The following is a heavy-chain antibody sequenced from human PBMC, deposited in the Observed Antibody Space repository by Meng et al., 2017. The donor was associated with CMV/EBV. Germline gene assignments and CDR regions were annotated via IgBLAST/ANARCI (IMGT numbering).Heavy chain of an antibody. Sequence: QGQRQQWGAGLLKPSETLSLTCAVYGGSFSGYYWSWIRQPPGKGLEWIGEINHSGSTNYNPSLKSRVTISVDTSKNQFSLKLSSVTAADTAVYYCARGVGATGKADYWGQGTLVTVSS. CDR1: GGSFSGYY. D-gene: IGHD1-26*01. V-gene: IGHV4-34*01. J-gene: IGHJ4*02. CDR3: ARGVGATGKADY. CDR2: INHSGST.